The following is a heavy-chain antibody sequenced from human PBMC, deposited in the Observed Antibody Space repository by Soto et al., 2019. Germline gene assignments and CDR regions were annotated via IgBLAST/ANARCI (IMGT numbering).Heavy chain of an antibody. Sequence: SETLSLTCTVSGGSISSSRYYWGWIRQPPGKGLEWIGSIYYSGSTYYNPSLKSRVTISVDTSKNQFSLKLSSVTAADTAVYYCARDPFVYPYSSSWSRAYYYYGMDVWGQGTTVTVSS. D-gene: IGHD6-13*01. CDR2: IYYSGST. V-gene: IGHV4-39*02. J-gene: IGHJ6*02. CDR3: ARDPFVYPYSSSWSRAYYYYGMDV. CDR1: GGSISSSRYY.